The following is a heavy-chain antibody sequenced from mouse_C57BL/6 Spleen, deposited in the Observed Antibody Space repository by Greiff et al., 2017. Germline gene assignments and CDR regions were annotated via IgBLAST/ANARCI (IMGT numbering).Heavy chain of an antibody. J-gene: IGHJ2*01. D-gene: IGHD2-3*01. CDR3: ARRLDGYYVFDC. V-gene: IGHV1-18*01. CDR2: INPNNGGT. CDR1: GYTFTDYN. Sequence: VQLQQSGPELVKPGASVKIPCKASGYTFTDYNMDWVKQSHGKSLEWIGDINPNNGGTIYNQKFKGKATLTVDKSSSTAYMELRSLTSEDTAVYYCARRLDGYYVFDCWGKGTTLTVAS.